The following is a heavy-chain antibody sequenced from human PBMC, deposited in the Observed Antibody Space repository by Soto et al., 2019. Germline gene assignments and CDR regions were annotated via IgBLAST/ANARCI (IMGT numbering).Heavy chain of an antibody. V-gene: IGHV1-69*06. Sequence: QVQLVQSGAEVKKPGSSVKVSCKASGGTFSSYAISWVRQAPGQGLEWMGGVIPIFGTANYAQKFKGRVTITADKSTSTSYRELSSLRSEDTAVYYCARDIVVVPADYYYYGMDVWGQGTTVTVSS. CDR2: VIPIFGTA. J-gene: IGHJ6*02. CDR3: ARDIVVVPADYYYYGMDV. D-gene: IGHD2-2*01. CDR1: GGTFSSYA.